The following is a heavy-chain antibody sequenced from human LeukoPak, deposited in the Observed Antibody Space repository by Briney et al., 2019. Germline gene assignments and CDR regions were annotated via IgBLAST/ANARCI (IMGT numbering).Heavy chain of an antibody. CDR1: GYTFTSYG. Sequence: ASVKVSCKASGYTFTSYGISWVRQAPGQGLEWMGWISAYNGNTNYAQKLQGRVTMTTDTSTSTAYMELRSLRSDDTAVYYCARDTDTPGIAAAGIRFDPWGQGTLVTVSS. V-gene: IGHV1-18*01. D-gene: IGHD6-13*01. J-gene: IGHJ5*02. CDR3: ARDTDTPGIAAAGIRFDP. CDR2: ISAYNGNT.